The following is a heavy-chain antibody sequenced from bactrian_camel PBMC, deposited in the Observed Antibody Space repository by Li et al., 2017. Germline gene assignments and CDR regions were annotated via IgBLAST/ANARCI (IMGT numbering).Heavy chain of an antibody. CDR2: IESDGST. V-gene: IGHV3S55*01. D-gene: IGHD3*01. CDR1: GDTIGRYC. CDR3: AADRSSNCYVGSWPWPSSFGY. J-gene: IGHJ4*01. Sequence: LVESGGGSVQVGGSLRLSCVASGDTIGRYCVGWFRQIPDKEREGVAGIESDGSTSYADSVKGRFTISQDSAKNTLYLQMDSLKPEDTAMYYCAADRSSNCYVGSWPWPSSFGYWGQGTQVTVS.